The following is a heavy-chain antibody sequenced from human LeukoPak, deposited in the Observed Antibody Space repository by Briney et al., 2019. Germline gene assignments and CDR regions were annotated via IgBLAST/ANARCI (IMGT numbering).Heavy chain of an antibody. Sequence: GESLKISCKGSGYSFTSYWISWVRQMPGKGLEWMGRIDPSDSYTNYSPSFQGHVTISADKSISTAYLQWSSLKASDTAMYYCARGYYYGSGRALTNWFDPWGQGTLVTVSS. V-gene: IGHV5-10-1*01. CDR1: GYSFTSYW. J-gene: IGHJ5*02. D-gene: IGHD3-10*01. CDR2: IDPSDSYT. CDR3: ARGYYYGSGRALTNWFDP.